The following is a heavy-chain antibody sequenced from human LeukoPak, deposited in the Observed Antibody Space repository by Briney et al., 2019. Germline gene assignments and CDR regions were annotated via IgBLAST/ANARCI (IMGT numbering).Heavy chain of an antibody. CDR3: ARDRDTAFDY. CDR1: GFSFSSYG. D-gene: IGHD5-18*01. J-gene: IGHJ4*02. V-gene: IGHV3-30*03. Sequence: PGGSLRLSCAASGFSFSSYGMHWVRQAPGKGLEWVAVISYDGSNKYYADSAKGRFTISRDNSKNTLYLQMNSLRAEDTAVYYCARDRDTAFDYWGQGTLVTVSS. CDR2: ISYDGSNK.